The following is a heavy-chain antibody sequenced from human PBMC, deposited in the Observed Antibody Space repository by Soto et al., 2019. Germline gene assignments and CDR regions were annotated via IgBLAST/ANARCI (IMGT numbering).Heavy chain of an antibody. CDR2: IWYDGSNK. J-gene: IGHJ6*02. V-gene: IGHV3-33*01. Sequence: GGSLRLSCAASGFTFSSYGMHWVRQAPGKGLEWVAVIWYDGSNKYYADSVKGRFTISRDNSKNTLYLQMNSLRAEDTAVYYCARDGFNYCSSTSCYSPLYYYYGMTSGAKGPRSPSP. CDR3: ARDGFNYCSSTSCYSPLYYYYGMTS. CDR1: GFTFSSYG. D-gene: IGHD2-2*01.